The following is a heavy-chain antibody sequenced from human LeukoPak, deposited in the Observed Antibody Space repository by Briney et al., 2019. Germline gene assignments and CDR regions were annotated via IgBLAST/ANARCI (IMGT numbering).Heavy chain of an antibody. V-gene: IGHV4-30-2*01. CDR2: IYHSGST. CDR1: GGSISSGGYS. CDR3: ALLWFGEPLRPYYYYYGMDV. J-gene: IGHJ6*02. Sequence: SQTLSLTCAVSGGSISSGGYSWSWIRQPPGKGLEWIGYIYHSGSTYYNPSLKSRVTISVDRSKNQFSLKLSSVTAADTAVYYCALLWFGEPLRPYYYYYGMDVWGQGTTVTVSS. D-gene: IGHD3-10*01.